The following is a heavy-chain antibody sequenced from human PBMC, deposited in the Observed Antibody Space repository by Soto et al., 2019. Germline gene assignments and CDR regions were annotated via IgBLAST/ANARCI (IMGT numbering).Heavy chain of an antibody. J-gene: IGHJ4*02. V-gene: IGHV3-7*03. CDR3: ARDGLLFSGPYRPSRFDY. D-gene: IGHD3-16*02. CDR2: IKHDTSEA. CDR1: GFKFRDYW. Sequence: PGGSLRLSRAASGFKFRDYWMSWVRQAPGKGVEWVGNIKHDTSEAHYADSAKGRFTITRDNIKNFLFLPMNRLRSDDTASYYCARDGLLFSGPYRPSRFDYWGRGTLVTVSS.